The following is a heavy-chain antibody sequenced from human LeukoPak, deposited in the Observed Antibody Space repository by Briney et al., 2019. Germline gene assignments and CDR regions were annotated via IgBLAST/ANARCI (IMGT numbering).Heavy chain of an antibody. J-gene: IGHJ4*02. CDR1: GFTFSDYY. CDR2: ISSSSNYK. V-gene: IGHV3-11*06. D-gene: IGHD3-10*01. CDR3: ARDPIYYYGSGSYNYFDY. Sequence: GGSLRLSCAASGFTFSDYYMSWIRQAPGKGLEWVSSISSSSNYKYYADSAKGRIAISRDNAKNSLYLQMNSLSAEDTAMYYCARDPIYYYGSGSYNYFDYWGQGTLVTVSS.